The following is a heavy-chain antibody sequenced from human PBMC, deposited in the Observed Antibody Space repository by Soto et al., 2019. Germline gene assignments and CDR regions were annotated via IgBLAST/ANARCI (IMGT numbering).Heavy chain of an antibody. CDR3: ARKPGPAGTTLSWFDY. D-gene: IGHD1-1*01. CDR2: ISSSSSYI. Sequence: VQLVESGGGLVKPGGSLRLSCAASGFTFSSYSMNWVRQAPGKGLEWVSSISSSSSYIYYADSVKGRFTISRDNAKNSLYLQMNSLRAEDTAVYYCARKPGPAGTTLSWFDYWGQGTLVTVSS. CDR1: GFTFSSYS. V-gene: IGHV3-21*01. J-gene: IGHJ4*02.